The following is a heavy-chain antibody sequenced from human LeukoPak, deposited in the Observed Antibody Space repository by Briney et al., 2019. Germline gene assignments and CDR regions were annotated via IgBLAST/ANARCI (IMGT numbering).Heavy chain of an antibody. D-gene: IGHD2-2*01. V-gene: IGHV4-59*01. CDR2: IYYSGST. Sequence: SETLSLTCTVSGGSISSYYWSWIRQPPGKGLEWIGYIYYSGSTNYNPSLKSRVTISVDTSKNQFSLKLSSVTAADTAVYYCATGRYCSSTSCPHYYYYYMDVWGKGTTVTVSS. CDR3: ATGRYCSSTSCPHYYYYYMDV. CDR1: GGSISSYY. J-gene: IGHJ6*03.